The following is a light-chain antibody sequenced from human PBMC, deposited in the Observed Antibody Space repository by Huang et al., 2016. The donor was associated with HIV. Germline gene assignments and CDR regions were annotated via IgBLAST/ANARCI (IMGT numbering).Light chain of an antibody. CDR2: AAS. CDR1: ENIRKY. CDR3: QQSYNAPRT. J-gene: IGKJ1*01. V-gene: IGKV1-39*01. Sequence: DIQMTQSPSSLSAFVGDKVTITCRASENIRKYLNWYQQKPGKAPNLLLYAASSLQSGVPSRFSGSGTGTDFNLTINSLQPEDYATYCWQQSYNAPRTFGQGTKVEIK.